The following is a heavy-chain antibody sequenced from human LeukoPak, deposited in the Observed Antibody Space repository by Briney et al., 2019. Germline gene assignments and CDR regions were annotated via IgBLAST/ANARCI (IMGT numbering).Heavy chain of an antibody. J-gene: IGHJ4*02. CDR3: ARGNPAGTAFIY. V-gene: IGHV4-34*01. Sequence: SETLSLTCTVSGGSISGWYWSWIRQPPGKGLEWIGEIYHSGSTNYNPSLKSRVTISVDKSKNQFSLKLSSVTAADTAVYYCARGNPAGTAFIYWGQGTLVTVSS. D-gene: IGHD6-13*01. CDR2: IYHSGST. CDR1: GGSISGWY.